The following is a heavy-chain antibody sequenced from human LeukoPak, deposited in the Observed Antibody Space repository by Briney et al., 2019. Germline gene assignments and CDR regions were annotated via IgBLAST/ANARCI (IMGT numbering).Heavy chain of an antibody. Sequence: RASETLSLTCTVSGYSISSGYYWGWIRQPPGKGLEWIGSIYHSGSTYYNPSLKSRVTISVDTSKNQFSLKLSSVTAADTAVYYCARDRYYYDSSGYGLWFDPWGQGTLVTVSS. J-gene: IGHJ5*02. CDR2: IYHSGST. V-gene: IGHV4-38-2*02. D-gene: IGHD3-22*01. CDR3: ARDRYYYDSSGYGLWFDP. CDR1: GYSISSGYY.